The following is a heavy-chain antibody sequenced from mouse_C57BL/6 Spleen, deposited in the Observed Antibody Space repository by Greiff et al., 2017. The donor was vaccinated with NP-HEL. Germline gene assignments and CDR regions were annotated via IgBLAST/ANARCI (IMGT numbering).Heavy chain of an antibody. CDR2: IYPGDGDT. CDR3: ARLKSGAMGY. V-gene: IGHV1-82*01. Sequence: QVQLQQSGPELVKPGASVKISCKASGYAFSSSWMHWVRQRPGKGLEWIGRIYPGDGDTNYNGKFKGKATLTADTSSSTAYMQLSSLTSEDSAVYVCARLKSGAMGYWGQGTSVTVAT. CDR1: GYAFSSSW. D-gene: IGHD3-1*01. J-gene: IGHJ4*01.